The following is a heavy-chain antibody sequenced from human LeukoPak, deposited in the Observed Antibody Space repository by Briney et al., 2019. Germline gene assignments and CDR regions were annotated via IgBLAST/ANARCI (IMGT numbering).Heavy chain of an antibody. CDR1: GGSISSSSYY. CDR2: IYYSGST. J-gene: IGHJ4*02. Sequence: SETLSLTCTVSGGSISSSSYYWGWIRQPPGKGLEWIGSIYYSGSTYYNPSLKSRVTISVDTSKNQFSLKLSSVTAADTAVYYCARDSRYQLLRWGQGTLVTGSS. V-gene: IGHV4-39*02. D-gene: IGHD2-2*01. CDR3: ARDSRYQLLR.